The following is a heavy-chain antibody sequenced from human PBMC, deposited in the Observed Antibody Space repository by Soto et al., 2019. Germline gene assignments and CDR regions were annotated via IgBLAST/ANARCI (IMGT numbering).Heavy chain of an antibody. CDR2: ISSNGDST. V-gene: IGHV3-64D*06. D-gene: IGHD4-17*01. Sequence: PGGSLRLSCSASGFTFSMFSMHWVRQAPGKGLEYVSGISSNGDSTYYADSVKGRFTISRDNSKNTLYLQMSGLRAVDTAVYYCVHPRSTVQIPPTWGQGTLVTVSS. CDR3: VHPRSTVQIPPT. CDR1: GFTFSMFS. J-gene: IGHJ5*02.